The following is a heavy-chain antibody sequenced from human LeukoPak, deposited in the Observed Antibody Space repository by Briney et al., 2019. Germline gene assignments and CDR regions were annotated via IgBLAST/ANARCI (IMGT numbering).Heavy chain of an antibody. Sequence: PGGSLRLSCAGSGFTFSDYWMNWVRQAPGKGLEWVSYISSSTSTIYYADSVKGRFTISRDNSKNTLYLQMNSLRAEDTAVYYCARGHFDAFDIWGQGTMVTVSS. CDR3: ARGHFDAFDI. V-gene: IGHV3-48*01. CDR2: ISSSTSTI. CDR1: GFTFSDYW. J-gene: IGHJ3*02.